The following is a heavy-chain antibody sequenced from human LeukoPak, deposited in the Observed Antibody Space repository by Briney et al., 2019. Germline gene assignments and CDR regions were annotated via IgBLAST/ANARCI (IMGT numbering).Heavy chain of an antibody. CDR3: ARGWYSSGSYYYMDV. CDR2: IYHSGST. CDR1: GGSISSSNW. D-gene: IGHD6-19*01. J-gene: IGHJ6*03. Sequence: SETLSLTCAVSGGSISSSNWWSWVRQPPGKGLEWIGEIYHSGSTNYNPSLKSRVTISVDKSKNQFSLKLSSVTAADTAVYYCARGWYSSGSYYYMDVWGKGTTVTVSS. V-gene: IGHV4-4*02.